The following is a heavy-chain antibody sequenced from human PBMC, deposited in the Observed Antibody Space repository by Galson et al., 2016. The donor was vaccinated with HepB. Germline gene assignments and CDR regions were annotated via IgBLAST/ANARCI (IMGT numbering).Heavy chain of an antibody. Sequence: SLRLSCAASGFSFSSYSMNWVRQAPGKGLEWVSSISTTTRYTYYADSVKGRFTISRDNSKNTLYLQMKSLRAEDTAVYYCAKDVGGEAFFEYWGQGALVTVSS. J-gene: IGHJ4*02. D-gene: IGHD1-26*01. CDR3: AKDVGGEAFFEY. CDR1: GFSFSSYS. CDR2: ISTTTRYT. V-gene: IGHV3-21*04.